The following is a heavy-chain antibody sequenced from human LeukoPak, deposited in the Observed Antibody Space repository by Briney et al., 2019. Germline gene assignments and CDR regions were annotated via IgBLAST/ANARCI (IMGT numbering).Heavy chain of an antibody. D-gene: IGHD6-6*01. CDR1: GFTFSSYA. CDR2: ITSGTST. CDR3: ARDSRLSPYSSSGLDY. Sequence: GGTLRLSCAASGFTFSSYAMSWVRQAPGKGLDWVSTITSGTSTYYADSVRGRFTISRDNSKNMVFLQMNGLRAEDTAVYYCARDSRLSPYSSSGLDYWGQGTLVTVSS. V-gene: IGHV3-23*01. J-gene: IGHJ4*02.